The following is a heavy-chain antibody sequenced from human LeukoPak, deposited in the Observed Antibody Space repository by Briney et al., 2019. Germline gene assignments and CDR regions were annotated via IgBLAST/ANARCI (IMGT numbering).Heavy chain of an antibody. Sequence: PSETLSLTCTVSGGSISSSSYYWGWIRQPPGKGLEWIGYINYSGSTYNPSLKSRVTMSVDTSKNQFSLKLSSVTAADTAVYYCARVVYGDYAGDIYNWFDPWGQGTQVTVSS. CDR2: INYSGST. V-gene: IGHV4-39*07. CDR1: GGSISSSSYY. D-gene: IGHD4-17*01. CDR3: ARVVYGDYAGDIYNWFDP. J-gene: IGHJ5*02.